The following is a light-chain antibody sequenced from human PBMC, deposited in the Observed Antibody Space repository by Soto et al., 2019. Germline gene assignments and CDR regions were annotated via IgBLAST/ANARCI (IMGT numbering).Light chain of an antibody. V-gene: IGKV1-33*01. J-gene: IGKJ4*01. CDR2: DAS. Sequence: DIQMTQSPSTLSASVGDRVTITCQASQDISNYLNWYQQKPGKAPKLLIYDASNLETGVPSRFSGSGSGTDFSLTISSLQPEDFATYYCQQSDSSPLTFGGGTKVDIK. CDR3: QQSDSSPLT. CDR1: QDISNY.